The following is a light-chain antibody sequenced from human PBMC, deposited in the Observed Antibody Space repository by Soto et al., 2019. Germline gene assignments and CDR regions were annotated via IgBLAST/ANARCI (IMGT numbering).Light chain of an antibody. CDR1: PSVTNF. CDR3: QQYKSWPIT. V-gene: IGKV3D-15*01. CDR2: GAS. Sequence: IVLTQSPATLSLSPGERATLSCRASPSVTNFLAWYVQKPGQAPRRVVYGASTWATGVPPRFTGSGSGTEFTLTISGLQSEDFAVYYCQQYKSWPITFGQGTRLEIK. J-gene: IGKJ5*01.